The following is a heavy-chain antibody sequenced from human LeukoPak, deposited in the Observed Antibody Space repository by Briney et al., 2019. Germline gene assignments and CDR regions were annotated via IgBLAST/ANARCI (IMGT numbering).Heavy chain of an antibody. J-gene: IGHJ3*02. D-gene: IGHD3-22*01. CDR1: GFTISPYS. V-gene: IGHV3-21*06. CDR3: ARGDVDYYDSSGSDAFYI. Sequence: GGSLSLSCATSGFTISPYSMSWVRQAPGKGLEWVACISSSGSHTYDADSVKGRFIISRDNAKNSMSLHINSLRVEDTAMYFCARGDVDYYDSSGSDAFYIWGQGTRVTVSS. CDR2: ISSSGSHT.